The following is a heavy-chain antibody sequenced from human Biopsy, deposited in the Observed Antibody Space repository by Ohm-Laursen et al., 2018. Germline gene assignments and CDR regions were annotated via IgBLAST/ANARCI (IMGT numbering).Heavy chain of an antibody. CDR2: IIPIFGTA. Sequence: SVKVSCKAPGGTFSNYGVNWVRQAPGQGLEWLGGIIPIFGTANYAQKFQGRVTITADESTSTAYMELSSLRSDDTAVYYCARDALGGGSYRFFYWGQGSLVTVSS. CDR1: GGTFSNYG. CDR3: ARDALGGGSYRFFY. V-gene: IGHV1-69*13. J-gene: IGHJ4*02. D-gene: IGHD1-26*01.